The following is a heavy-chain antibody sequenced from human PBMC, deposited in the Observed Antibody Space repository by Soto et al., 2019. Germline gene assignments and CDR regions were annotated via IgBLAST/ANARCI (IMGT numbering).Heavy chain of an antibody. CDR3: ARGGYDILAGYYPYYYGMDV. CDR2: IIPIFGTA. CDR1: GGTFSSYA. V-gene: IGHV1-69*01. J-gene: IGHJ6*02. D-gene: IGHD3-9*01. Sequence: QVQLVQSGAEVKKPGSSVKVSCKASGGTFSSYAISWVRQAPGQGLEWMGGIIPIFGTANYAQKFQGRVTITADESTSTAYMEVSSRRSEDTAVYYCARGGYDILAGYYPYYYGMDVWGQGTTVTVSS.